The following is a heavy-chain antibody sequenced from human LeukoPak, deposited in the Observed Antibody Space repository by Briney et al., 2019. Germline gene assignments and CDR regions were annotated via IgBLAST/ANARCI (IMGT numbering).Heavy chain of an antibody. CDR2: ISWNSGSI. CDR3: AKDRYYDSSGYYDY. Sequence: GGSLRLSCAASGFTFDGYAMHWVRQAPGKGLEWVSGISWNSGSIGYADSVKGRFTISRDNAKNSLYLQMNSLRAEDTALYYCAKDRYYDSSGYYDYWGQGTLVTVSS. J-gene: IGHJ4*02. CDR1: GFTFDGYA. V-gene: IGHV3-9*01. D-gene: IGHD3-22*01.